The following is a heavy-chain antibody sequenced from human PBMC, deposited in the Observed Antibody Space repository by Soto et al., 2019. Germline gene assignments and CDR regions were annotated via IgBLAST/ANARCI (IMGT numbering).Heavy chain of an antibody. V-gene: IGHV2-5*02. CDR2: IYWDDDK. CDR3: AHSKDYTSMWYTLDFDY. D-gene: IGHD6-13*01. Sequence: QITLKESGPTLVKPTQTLTLTCTCSGFSLSTSGVGVGWIRQPPENALEWLALIYWDDDKRYSPFLNSSLTIPKAPYKNQVVLTMTNVDPVDTATYYCAHSKDYTSMWYTLDFDYWGPGTLVTGSS. J-gene: IGHJ4*02. CDR1: GFSLSTSGVG.